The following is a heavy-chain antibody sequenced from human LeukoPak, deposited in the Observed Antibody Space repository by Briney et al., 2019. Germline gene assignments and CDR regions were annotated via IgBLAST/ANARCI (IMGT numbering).Heavy chain of an antibody. Sequence: SETLSLTCTVSGGSISSHYWSWIRQPPGKGLEWIGYIYYSGSTNYNPSLKSRVTISVDTSKNQFSLKLSSVTAADTAVYYCARGPSMPKRFDYWGQGTLVTVSS. J-gene: IGHJ4*02. D-gene: IGHD2-2*01. CDR1: GGSISSHY. CDR2: IYYSGST. V-gene: IGHV4-59*08. CDR3: ARGPSMPKRFDY.